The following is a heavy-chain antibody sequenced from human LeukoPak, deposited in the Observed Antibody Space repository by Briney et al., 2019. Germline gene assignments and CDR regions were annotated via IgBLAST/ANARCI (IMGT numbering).Heavy chain of an antibody. V-gene: IGHV4-34*01. CDR2: INDNGRA. D-gene: IGHD1-7*01. J-gene: IGHJ6*03. Sequence: PSETLSLTCAVYGGSFSNYYWNWIRLPPGKGLEWLGEINDNGRANYNPSLMSRVTVSVDTSKNQFSLRLTSVTATDTAVYYCARRWNYGRNYYIDVWGKGATVSVSS. CDR3: ARRWNYGRNYYIDV. CDR1: GGSFSNYY.